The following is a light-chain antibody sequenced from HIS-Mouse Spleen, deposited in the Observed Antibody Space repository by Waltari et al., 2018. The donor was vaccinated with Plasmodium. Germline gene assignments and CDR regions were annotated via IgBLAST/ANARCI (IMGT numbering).Light chain of an antibody. CDR2: DVS. CDR3: SSYTSSSTLNYV. J-gene: IGLJ1*01. V-gene: IGLV2-14*03. CDR1: SSDVGGYNY. Sequence: QSALTQPASVSGSPGQSITISCTGTSSDVGGYNYFSWYQHHPGKAPKLMIYDVSNRPPGVSNRFSGSKSGNTASLTISGLQAEDEADYYCSSYTSSSTLNYVFGTGTKVTVL.